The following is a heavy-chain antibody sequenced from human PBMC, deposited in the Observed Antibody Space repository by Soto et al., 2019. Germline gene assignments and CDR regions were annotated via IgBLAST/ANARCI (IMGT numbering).Heavy chain of an antibody. V-gene: IGHV3-33*01. CDR3: ARDRGGGYYYYGLDV. Sequence: GGSLRLSCAASGFTFSGYGIHWVRQAPGKGLEWVAVIWYNGTNKYYADSVKGRFTISRDSSKNTLSLQMNSLRADDTVVYYCARDRGGGYYYYGLDVWGQGTTVTVSS. D-gene: IGHD2-15*01. J-gene: IGHJ6*02. CDR2: IWYNGTNK. CDR1: GFTFSGYG.